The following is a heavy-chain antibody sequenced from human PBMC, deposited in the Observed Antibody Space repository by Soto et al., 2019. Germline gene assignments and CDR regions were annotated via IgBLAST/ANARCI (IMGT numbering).Heavy chain of an antibody. CDR1: GFTFSGYG. Sequence: QVQLVESGGGVVQPGRSLRLSCAASGFTFSGYGMHWVRQAPGKGLEWVAVISYDGSYKYYADSVKGRFTISRDNSKNTLYLQMNSLRAEDTAVYYSAQWAGGFDYWGSGPLVTVSS. J-gene: IGHJ4*02. CDR2: ISYDGSYK. V-gene: IGHV3-30*18. CDR3: AQWAGGFDY.